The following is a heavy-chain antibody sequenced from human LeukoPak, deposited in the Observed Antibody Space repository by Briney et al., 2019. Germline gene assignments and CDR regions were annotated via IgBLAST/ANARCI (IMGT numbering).Heavy chain of an antibody. CDR1: GYSFTSNY. CDR3: ARDQEAFDY. CDR2: IYPSDGST. Sequence: GASVKVSCKASGYSFTSNYIHWVRQAPGQGLVWMGMIYPSDGSTSYAQKFQGRVTVTRDTSTSTVHMELSGLRSEDTAVYYCARDQEAFDYWGQGTLVTVSS. J-gene: IGHJ4*02. V-gene: IGHV1-46*01.